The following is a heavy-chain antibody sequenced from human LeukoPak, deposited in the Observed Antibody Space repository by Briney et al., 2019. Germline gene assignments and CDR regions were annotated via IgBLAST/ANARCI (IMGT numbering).Heavy chain of an antibody. CDR2: IKSKTDGGTT. CDR3: TTRYDYVWGSYRYSLDY. V-gene: IGHV3-15*01. Sequence: PGGSLRLSCAASGFTFSNAWMSWVRQAPGKGLEWVGRIKSKTDGGTTDYAAPVKGRFTISRDDSKNTLYLQMNSLKTEDTAVYYCTTRYDYVWGSYRYSLDYWGQGTLVTVSS. J-gene: IGHJ4*02. CDR1: GFTFSNAW. D-gene: IGHD3-16*02.